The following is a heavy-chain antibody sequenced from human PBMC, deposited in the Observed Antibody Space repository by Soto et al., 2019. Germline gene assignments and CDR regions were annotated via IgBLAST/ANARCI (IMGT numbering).Heavy chain of an antibody. CDR3: ARLPRSIYYYYGMDV. CDR2: IYPGDSDT. CDR1: GYSFTSYW. J-gene: IGHJ6*02. Sequence: PGESLKISCKGSGYSFTSYWIGWVRQMPGKGLEWMGIIYPGDSDTRYSPSFQGQVTISADKSISTAYLQWSSLKASDTAMYYCARLPRSIYYYYGMDVWGQGTTVTVSS. V-gene: IGHV5-51*01.